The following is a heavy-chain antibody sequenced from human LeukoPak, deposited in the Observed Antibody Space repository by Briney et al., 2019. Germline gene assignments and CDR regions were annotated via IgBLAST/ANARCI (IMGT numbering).Heavy chain of an antibody. D-gene: IGHD4-23*01. CDR3: ARGGTVVTHAFDI. CDR2: ISSSSS. J-gene: IGHJ3*02. Sequence: GGSLRLSCAASGFTFSSYSMNWVRQAPGEGLEWVSSISSSSSYYADSVKGRFTISRDNAKNSLYLQMNSLRAEDTAVYYCARGGTVVTHAFDIWGQGTMVTVSS. V-gene: IGHV3-21*01. CDR1: GFTFSSYS.